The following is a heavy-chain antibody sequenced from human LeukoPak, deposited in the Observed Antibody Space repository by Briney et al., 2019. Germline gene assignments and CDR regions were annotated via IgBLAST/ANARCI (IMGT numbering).Heavy chain of an antibody. CDR2: IYHSGST. V-gene: IGHV4-30-2*01. CDR3: ASSNGYGDPFDY. J-gene: IGHJ4*02. D-gene: IGHD4-17*01. CDR1: GGSISSGGYY. Sequence: SETLSLTCTVSGGSISSGGYYWSWIRQPPGKGLEWIGYIYHSGSTYYNPSLKSRVTISVDRSKNQFSLKLSSVTAADTAVYYCASSNGYGDPFDYWGQGTLVTVSS.